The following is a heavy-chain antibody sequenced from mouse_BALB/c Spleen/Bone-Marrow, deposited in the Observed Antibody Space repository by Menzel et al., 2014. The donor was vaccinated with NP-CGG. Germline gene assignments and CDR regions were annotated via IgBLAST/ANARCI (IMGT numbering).Heavy chain of an antibody. CDR3: TREGDSPFAY. J-gene: IGHJ3*01. V-gene: IGHV1S81*02. D-gene: IGHD2-13*01. CDR2: INPSNGGT. Sequence: QVQLKESGAELVKPGASVKLSCKASGYTFXSYYMYWVKQRPGQGLEWIGEINPSNGGTNFNEKFKSKAALTVDKSSNTAYMQLGSLTSEDSAVYYCTREGDSPFAYWGQGTLVTVSA. CDR1: GYTFXSYY.